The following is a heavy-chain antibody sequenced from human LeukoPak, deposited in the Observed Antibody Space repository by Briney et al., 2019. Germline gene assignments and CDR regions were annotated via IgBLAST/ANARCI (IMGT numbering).Heavy chain of an antibody. J-gene: IGHJ3*02. CDR3: ARGELLSAFDI. V-gene: IGHV4-61*02. CDR2: IYTSGST. Sequence: PSETLSLTCTVSGGSISSGSYYWSWIRQPAGRGLEWIGRIYTSGSTNYNPSLKSRVTISVDTSKNQFSLKLSSVTAADTAVYYCARGELLSAFDIWGQGTMVTVSS. CDR1: GGSISSGSYY. D-gene: IGHD1-26*01.